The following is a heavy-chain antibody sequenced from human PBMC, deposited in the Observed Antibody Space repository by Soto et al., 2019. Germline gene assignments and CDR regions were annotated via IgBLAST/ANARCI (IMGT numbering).Heavy chain of an antibody. D-gene: IGHD2-2*01. CDR3: ANRDIVVVPAADAFDI. Sequence: GGSLRLSCAASGFTFSSYAMSWVRQAPGKGLEWVSAISGSGGSTYYADSVKGWFTISRDNSKNTLYLQMNSLRAEDTAVYYCANRDIVVVPAADAFDIWGQGTMVTVSS. J-gene: IGHJ3*02. CDR2: ISGSGGST. CDR1: GFTFSSYA. V-gene: IGHV3-23*01.